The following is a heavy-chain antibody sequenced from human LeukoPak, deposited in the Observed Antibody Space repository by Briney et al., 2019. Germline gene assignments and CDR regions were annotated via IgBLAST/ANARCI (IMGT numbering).Heavy chain of an antibody. V-gene: IGHV3-15*01. D-gene: IGHD2-21*02. CDR2: LKSKTDGGTV. CDR3: ARALGGDGGSFDY. CDR1: GFTFSIAW. J-gene: IGHJ4*01. Sequence: GGSLRLSCAASGFTFSIAWMTWVRPAPGKGREWVGRLKSKTDGGTVDYAAPVKGRFTISRDDSKNTLYLQMNSLKTEDTAVYYCARALGGDGGSFDYWGQRTLVTVSS.